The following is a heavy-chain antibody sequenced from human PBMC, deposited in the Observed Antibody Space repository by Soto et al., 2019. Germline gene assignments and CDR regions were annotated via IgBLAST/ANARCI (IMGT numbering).Heavy chain of an antibody. CDR3: AKGDVLLWFGEPQGGAFDI. CDR2: ISYDGSNK. V-gene: IGHV3-30*18. CDR1: GFTFSSYG. J-gene: IGHJ3*02. Sequence: QVQLVESGGGVVQPGRSLRLSCAASGFTFSSYGMHWVRQAPGKGLEWVAVISYDGSNKYYADSVKGRFTISRDNSKNTLYLQMNSLRAEDTAVYYCAKGDVLLWFGEPQGGAFDIWGQGTMVTVSS. D-gene: IGHD3-10*01.